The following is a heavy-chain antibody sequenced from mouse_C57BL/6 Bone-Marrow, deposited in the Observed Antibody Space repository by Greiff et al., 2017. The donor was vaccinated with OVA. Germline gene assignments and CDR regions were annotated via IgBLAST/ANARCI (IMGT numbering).Heavy chain of an antibody. J-gene: IGHJ3*01. CDR3: ARSYYYGSRGDFAY. Sequence: QVQLKQPGAELVKPGASVKMSCKASGYTFTSYWITWVKQRPGQGLEWIGDIYPGSGSTNYNEKFKSKATLTVDTSSSTAYMQLSSLTSEDSAVYYCARSYYYGSRGDFAYWGQGTLVTVSA. CDR1: GYTFTSYW. D-gene: IGHD1-1*01. V-gene: IGHV1-55*01. CDR2: IYPGSGST.